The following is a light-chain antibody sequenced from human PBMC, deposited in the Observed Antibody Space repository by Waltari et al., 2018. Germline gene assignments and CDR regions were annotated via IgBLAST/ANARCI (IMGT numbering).Light chain of an antibody. CDR2: EAS. CDR3: QQFMSYPIT. Sequence: DIQMTQSPSTLSASVGDRVTITCRASQSIDSRLAWYQQKPGKAPKYLMFEASILENGVPPRFSGRRSGTEFTLPISSLQPDDVATYYCQQFMSYPITFGGGTKVEI. V-gene: IGKV1-5*03. CDR1: QSIDSR. J-gene: IGKJ4*01.